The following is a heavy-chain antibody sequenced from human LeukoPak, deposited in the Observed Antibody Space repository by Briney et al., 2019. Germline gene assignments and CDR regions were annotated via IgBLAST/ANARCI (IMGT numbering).Heavy chain of an antibody. CDR2: IYYSGST. V-gene: IGHV4-39*07. J-gene: IGHJ4*02. CDR3: AREPADIVVVPAARELDY. D-gene: IGHD2-2*01. CDR1: GGSISSSSYY. Sequence: SETLSLTCTVSGGSISSSSYYWGWFRQPPGKGLEWIGSIYYSGSTYYNPSLKSRVTISVDTSKNQFSLKLSSVTAADTAVYYCAREPADIVVVPAARELDYWGQGTLVTVSS.